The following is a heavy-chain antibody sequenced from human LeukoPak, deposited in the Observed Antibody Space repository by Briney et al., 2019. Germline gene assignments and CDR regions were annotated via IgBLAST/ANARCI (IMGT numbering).Heavy chain of an antibody. CDR2: IYYTGST. D-gene: IGHD3-16*02. CDR3: ARGKGIYVWGSYRYDAFDI. V-gene: IGHV4-59*12. CDR1: GGSISTYY. J-gene: IGHJ3*02. Sequence: SETLSLTCTLSGGSISTYYWSWVRQPPGKGLEWIGYIYYTGSTDYNPSLKSRVTMSVDTSKNQFSLKLSSVTAADTAVYYCARGKGIYVWGSYRYDAFDIWGQGTMVTVSS.